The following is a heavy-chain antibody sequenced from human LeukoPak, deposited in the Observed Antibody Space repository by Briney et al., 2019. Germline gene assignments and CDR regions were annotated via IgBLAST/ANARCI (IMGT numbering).Heavy chain of an antibody. J-gene: IGHJ4*02. Sequence: GGSLRLSCSASGFTFNNYAMSWVRQAPGKVLEWVSAITGSGDDTYHADSVKGRFTISRDNSKNTLYLQMNSLRAEDTAVYYCAKGSRNSRPYYFDFWGQGTLVTVSS. D-gene: IGHD6-19*01. V-gene: IGHV3-23*01. CDR3: AKGSRNSRPYYFDF. CDR2: ITGSGDDT. CDR1: GFTFNNYA.